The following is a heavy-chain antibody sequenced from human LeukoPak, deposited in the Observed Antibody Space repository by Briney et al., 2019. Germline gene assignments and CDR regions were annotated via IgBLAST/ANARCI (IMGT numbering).Heavy chain of an antibody. CDR3: AKDRVGSSSGKNWFDP. CDR1: GFTFSSYA. Sequence: GGSLRLSCAASGFTFSSYAMSWVRQAPGKGLEWVSAISGSGGSTYYADSVKGRFTISRDNSKNTLYLQMNSLRAEDTAVYYCAKDRVGSSSGKNWFDPRGQGTLVTVSS. J-gene: IGHJ5*02. CDR2: ISGSGGST. V-gene: IGHV3-23*01. D-gene: IGHD6-6*01.